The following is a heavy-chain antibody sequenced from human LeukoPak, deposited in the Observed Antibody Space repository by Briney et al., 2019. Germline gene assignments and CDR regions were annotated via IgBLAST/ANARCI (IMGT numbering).Heavy chain of an antibody. V-gene: IGHV1-69*01. Sequence: SVKVSCKASGGTFSSYAISWVRQAPGQGLEWMGGIIPIFGTANYAQRFQGRVTITADESTSTAYMELSSLRSEDTAVYYCASGRITIFGGRGYYYYMDVWGKGTTVTVSS. CDR2: IIPIFGTA. CDR3: ASGRITIFGGRGYYYYMDV. CDR1: GGTFSSYA. J-gene: IGHJ6*03. D-gene: IGHD3-3*01.